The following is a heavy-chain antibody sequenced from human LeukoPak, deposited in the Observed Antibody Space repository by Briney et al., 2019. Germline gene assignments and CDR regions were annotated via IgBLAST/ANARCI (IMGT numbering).Heavy chain of an antibody. CDR1: GGSISSYY. Sequence: SETLSLTCTVSGGSISSYYWSWIRQPPGKGLEWIGYIYYSGSTNYNPSLKSRVTISVDTFKNQFSLKLSSVTAADTAVYYCARAHGGNWFDPWGQGTLVTVSS. J-gene: IGHJ5*02. D-gene: IGHD2-15*01. CDR3: ARAHGGNWFDP. V-gene: IGHV4-59*01. CDR2: IYYSGST.